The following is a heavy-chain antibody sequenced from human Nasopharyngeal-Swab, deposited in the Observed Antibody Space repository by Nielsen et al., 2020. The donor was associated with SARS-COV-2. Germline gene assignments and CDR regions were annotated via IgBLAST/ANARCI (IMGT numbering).Heavy chain of an antibody. CDR3: ATRVAATYTTHI. Sequence: GESLKISRAASGFTFSSYAMHWVRQAPGKGLEWVSAISGTGGSTYYADSVKGRFTISRDNSKNTLYLQMNSLRAEDTAVYYRATRVAATYTTHIWGQGTLVTVSS. CDR1: GFTFSSYA. CDR2: ISGTGGST. D-gene: IGHD2-15*01. J-gene: IGHJ4*02. V-gene: IGHV3-23*01.